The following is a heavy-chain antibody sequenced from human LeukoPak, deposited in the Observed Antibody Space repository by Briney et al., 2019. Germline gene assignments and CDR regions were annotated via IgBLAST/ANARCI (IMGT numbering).Heavy chain of an antibody. CDR1: GVSISSSNSY. CDR3: AKIQYSSSSSVDY. CDR2: IYSGGST. J-gene: IGHJ4*02. D-gene: IGHD6-6*01. V-gene: IGHV3-66*01. Sequence: ETLSLTCTVSGVSISSSNSYWGWIRQPPGKGLEWVSVIYSGGSTYYADSVKGRFTISRDNSKNTLYLQMNSLRAEDTAVYYCAKIQYSSSSSVDYWGQGTLVTVSS.